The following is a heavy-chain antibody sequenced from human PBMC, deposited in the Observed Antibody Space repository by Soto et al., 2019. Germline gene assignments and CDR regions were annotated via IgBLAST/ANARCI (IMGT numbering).Heavy chain of an antibody. D-gene: IGHD2-2*01. V-gene: IGHV1-18*01. CDR2: ISLYSDGT. CDR1: CSPFSNYG. J-gene: IGHJ5*02. CDR3: ARVVPRAQAWFGT. Sequence: GASVKVSFKTSCSPFSNYGITWVRQAPGQPLEWLGWISLYSDGTNYAQKFQGRVSMTTDTSTTTADREPRSLSTHDTAVYYPARVVPRAQAWFGTSGQVTLVTVSS.